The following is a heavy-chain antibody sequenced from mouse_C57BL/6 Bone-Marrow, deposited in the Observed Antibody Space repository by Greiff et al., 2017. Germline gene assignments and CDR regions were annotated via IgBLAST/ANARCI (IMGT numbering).Heavy chain of an antibody. V-gene: IGHV5-17*01. CDR1: GFTFSDYG. Sequence: DVKLVASWGGLVKPGGSLKLSCAASGFTFSDYGMHWVRQAPEKGLEWVAYISSGSSTIYYADTVKGRFTISRDNAKNTLFLQMTSLRSDDTAMYYCARTGSFDYWGQGTTLTVSS. CDR2: ISSGSSTI. J-gene: IGHJ2*01. D-gene: IGHD4-1*01. CDR3: ARTGSFDY.